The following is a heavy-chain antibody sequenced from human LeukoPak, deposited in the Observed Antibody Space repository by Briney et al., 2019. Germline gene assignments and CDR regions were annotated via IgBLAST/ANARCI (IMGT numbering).Heavy chain of an antibody. J-gene: IGHJ4*02. V-gene: IGHV4-39*01. CDR3: ARHDILTGYYKGDGDY. CDR2: IYYGGST. Sequence: PSETLSLTCTVSGGSISRSRYYWGWIRQPPGKGLEWIGSIYYGGSTYYSPSLKSRVTISVDTSKNQISLKLTSVTAADTAVYYCARHDILTGYYKGDGDYWGQGTLVTVSS. D-gene: IGHD3-9*01. CDR1: GGSISRSRYY.